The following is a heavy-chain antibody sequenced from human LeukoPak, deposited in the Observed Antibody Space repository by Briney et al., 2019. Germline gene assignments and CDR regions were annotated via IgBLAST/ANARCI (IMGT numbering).Heavy chain of an antibody. Sequence: SETLSLTCTVSGGSISSYYWSWIRQPPGKGLEWIGYIYYSGSTNYNPSLKSRVTISVDTSKNQFSLKLSSVTAADTAVYYCARAAIVDIVATIFDYWGRGTLVTVSS. J-gene: IGHJ4*02. CDR3: ARAAIVDIVATIFDY. CDR2: IYYSGST. V-gene: IGHV4-59*01. CDR1: GGSISSYY. D-gene: IGHD5-12*01.